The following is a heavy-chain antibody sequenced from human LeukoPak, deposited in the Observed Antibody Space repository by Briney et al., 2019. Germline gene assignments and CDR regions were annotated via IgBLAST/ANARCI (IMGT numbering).Heavy chain of an antibody. CDR1: GFTFSDYS. Sequence: GGSLRLSCAASGFTFSDYSINWVRQAPGKGLEWVSYISRSSNTIYYADSVKGRFTISRDNSKNTLYLQMNSLRAEDTAVYYCARGNLGYGNPLDYWGQGTLVTVSS. CDR3: ARGNLGYGNPLDY. D-gene: IGHD4-11*01. V-gene: IGHV3-48*01. CDR2: ISRSSNTI. J-gene: IGHJ4*02.